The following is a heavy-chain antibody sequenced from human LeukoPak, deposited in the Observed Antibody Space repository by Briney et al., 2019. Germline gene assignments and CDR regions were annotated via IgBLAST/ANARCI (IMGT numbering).Heavy chain of an antibody. J-gene: IGHJ5*02. Sequence: ASVKVSCKASGYTFINYYINWVRQAPGQGLEWMGIINPSGSTTRYAQKFQGRVTMTRDMSTSTVYMELRSLRSDDTAVYYCARAPPVLLWFGESVGWFDPWGQGTLVTVSS. CDR1: GYTFINYY. CDR3: ARAPPVLLWFGESVGWFDP. CDR2: INPSGSTT. D-gene: IGHD3-10*01. V-gene: IGHV1-46*01.